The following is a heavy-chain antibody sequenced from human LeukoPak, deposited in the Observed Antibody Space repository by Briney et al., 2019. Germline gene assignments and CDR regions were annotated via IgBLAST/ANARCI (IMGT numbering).Heavy chain of an antibody. CDR1: GFTFSDYE. D-gene: IGHD1-14*01. CDR3: ARDPEFDY. V-gene: IGHV3-7*01. J-gene: IGHJ4*02. Sequence: PGGSLRLSCAASGFTFSDYEMSWVRQAPGKGLEWVANIKQDGSEKYYVDSVKGRFTISRDNAKNSLYLQMNSLRAEDTAVYYCARDPEFDYWGQGTLVTVSS. CDR2: IKQDGSEK.